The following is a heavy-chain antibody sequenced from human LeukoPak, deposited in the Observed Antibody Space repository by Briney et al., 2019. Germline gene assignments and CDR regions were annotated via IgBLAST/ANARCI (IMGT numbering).Heavy chain of an antibody. V-gene: IGHV4-59*08. CDR2: IYYSGST. CDR3: ARSIAAAGTCWFDP. CDR1: GGSISSYY. J-gene: IGHJ5*02. Sequence: PSETLSLTCTVSGGSISSYYWSWIRQPPGKGLERIGYIYYSGSTNYNPSLKSRVTISVDTSKNQFSLKLSSVTAADTAVYYCARSIAAAGTCWFDPWGQGTLVTVSS. D-gene: IGHD6-13*01.